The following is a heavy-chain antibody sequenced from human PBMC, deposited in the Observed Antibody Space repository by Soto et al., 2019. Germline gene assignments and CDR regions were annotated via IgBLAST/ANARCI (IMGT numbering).Heavy chain of an antibody. CDR1: GGSFSGYY. Sequence: PSETLSLTCAVYGGSFSGYYWSWIRQPPGKGLEWIGEINHSGSTNYNPSLKSRVTISVDTSKNQFSLKLSSVTAADTAVYYCARGYCSGGSCYGWFDPWGQGTLVTVSS. J-gene: IGHJ5*02. CDR2: INHSGST. D-gene: IGHD2-15*01. CDR3: ARGYCSGGSCYGWFDP. V-gene: IGHV4-34*01.